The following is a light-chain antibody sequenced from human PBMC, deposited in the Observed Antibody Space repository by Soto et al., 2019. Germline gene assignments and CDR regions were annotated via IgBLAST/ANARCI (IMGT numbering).Light chain of an antibody. CDR1: QSVSSY. J-gene: IGKJ4*01. CDR2: DAS. CDR3: QQRSNWHLT. V-gene: IGKV3-11*01. Sequence: EIVLTQSPATLSLSPGERATLSCRASQSVSSYLAWYQQKPGQAPRLLIYDASNRATGIPARFSGSGSGTDFTLTIISLEPEDFAVYYCQQRSNWHLTFGGGTKVEIK.